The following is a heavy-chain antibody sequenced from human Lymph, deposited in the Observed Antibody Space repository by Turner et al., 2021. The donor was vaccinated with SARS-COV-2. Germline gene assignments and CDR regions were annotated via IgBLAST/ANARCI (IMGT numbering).Heavy chain of an antibody. V-gene: IGHV1-69*04. CDR2: IIPNLGIA. CDR3: ARGRLDSFGGGYYSWFDP. J-gene: IGHJ5*02. Sequence: QVQLLQSGAEVKKPGSSVKFSCQASGGTFSSYAINWVRQAPGQGIEWMRMIIPNLGIANYAQKFQCRVTITADNSTSTAYMELSSLRSEDTAVYYGARGRLDSFGGGYYSWFDPWGQGTLVTVSS. D-gene: IGHD1-26*01. CDR1: GGTFSSYA.